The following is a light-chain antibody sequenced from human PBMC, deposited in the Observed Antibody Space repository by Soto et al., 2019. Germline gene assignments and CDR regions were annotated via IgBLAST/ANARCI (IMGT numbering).Light chain of an antibody. Sequence: QSALTQPRSVSGSPGQSVTISCTGSSSDVGGYDFVSWYQQHPGKAPKLMLYDVPKRPSGAPDRFSGSKSGNSASPTISGLRPEDDADYYCCSYGGSYILVVFGGGTKLTVL. CDR2: DVP. V-gene: IGLV2-11*01. CDR1: SSDVGGYDF. J-gene: IGLJ2*01. CDR3: CSYGGSYILVV.